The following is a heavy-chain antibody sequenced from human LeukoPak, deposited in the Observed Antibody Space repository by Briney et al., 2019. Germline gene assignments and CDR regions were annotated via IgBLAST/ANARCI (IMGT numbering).Heavy chain of an antibody. V-gene: IGHV4-34*01. D-gene: IGHD3-10*01. CDR2: INHSGST. Sequence: PSETLSLTCAVYGGSFSGYYWSWIRQPPGKGLEWIGEINHSGSTNYNPSLKSRVTISVDTSKNQFSLKLSSVTAADTAVYYCARRSPYYYGSRNWFDPWGQGTLVTVSS. CDR3: ARRSPYYYGSRNWFDP. J-gene: IGHJ5*02. CDR1: GGSFSGYY.